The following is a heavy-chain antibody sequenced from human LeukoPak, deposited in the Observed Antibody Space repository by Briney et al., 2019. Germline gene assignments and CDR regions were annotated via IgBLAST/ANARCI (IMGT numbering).Heavy chain of an antibody. Sequence: SETLSLTCTVSGGSISSYYWSWIRQPPEKGLEWIGYIYYSGSTNYNPSLKSRVTISVDTSKNQFSLKLSSVTAADTAVYYCASSVYYYDSSGYYNWGQGTLVTVSS. V-gene: IGHV4-59*01. CDR1: GGSISSYY. CDR3: ASSVYYYDSSGYYN. CDR2: IYYSGST. D-gene: IGHD3-22*01. J-gene: IGHJ4*02.